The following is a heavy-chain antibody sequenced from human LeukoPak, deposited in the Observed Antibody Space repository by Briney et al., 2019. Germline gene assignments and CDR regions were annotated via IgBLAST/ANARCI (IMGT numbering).Heavy chain of an antibody. CDR2: IWYDGSNK. CDR1: GFTFSSYG. CDR3: ARDALVVYAFDI. V-gene: IGHV3-33*01. D-gene: IGHD3-22*01. J-gene: IGHJ3*02. Sequence: GVSLRLSCAASGFTFSSYGMHWVRQAPGKGLEGVAVIWYDGSNKYYADSVKGRFTISRDNSKNTLYLQMNSLRAEDTAVYYCARDALVVYAFDIWGQGTMVTVSS.